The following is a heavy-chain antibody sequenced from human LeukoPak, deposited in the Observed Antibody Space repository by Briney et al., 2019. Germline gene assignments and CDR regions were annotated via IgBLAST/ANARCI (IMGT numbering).Heavy chain of an antibody. D-gene: IGHD6-6*01. CDR3: ARHIAARLASGYYYYMDV. V-gene: IGHV4-4*07. J-gene: IGHJ6*03. CDR2: GTT. Sequence: SETLSLTCSVSGGSISGYYWTWIRQPAGKGLEWIGSGTTNYNPSLKSRVTMSLEMSKNQFSLKLSSVTAADTAVYYCARHIAARLASGYYYYMDVWGKGTTVTVSS. CDR1: GGSISGYY.